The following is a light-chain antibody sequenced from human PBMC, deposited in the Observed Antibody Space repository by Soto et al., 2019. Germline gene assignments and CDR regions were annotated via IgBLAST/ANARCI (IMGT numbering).Light chain of an antibody. CDR3: SSYTRSSTPLYVV. J-gene: IGLJ2*01. CDR1: SSDVGGYNY. CDR2: DVS. Sequence: QSALTQPASVSGSPGQSITISCTGTSSDVGGYNYVSWYQQHPGKAPKLMIYDVSNRPSGVSNRFSGSKSGNTASLTISGLQAEDEADYSCSSYTRSSTPLYVVFGGVTKLTVL. V-gene: IGLV2-14*01.